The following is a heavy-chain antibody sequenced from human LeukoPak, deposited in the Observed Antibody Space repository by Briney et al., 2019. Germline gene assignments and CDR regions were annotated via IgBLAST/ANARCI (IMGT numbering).Heavy chain of an antibody. D-gene: IGHD4-17*01. J-gene: IGHJ6*03. CDR3: ARVPRGDYYYYYMDV. CDR2: IYTSGST. CDR1: GGSISSGSYY. V-gene: IGHV4-61*02. Sequence: SETLSLTCTVSGGSISSGSYYWSWIRQPAGKGLEWIGRIYTSGSTNYNPSLKSRVTISVDTSKNQFSLKLSSVTAADTAVYYCARVPRGDYYYYYMDVCGKGTTVTVSS.